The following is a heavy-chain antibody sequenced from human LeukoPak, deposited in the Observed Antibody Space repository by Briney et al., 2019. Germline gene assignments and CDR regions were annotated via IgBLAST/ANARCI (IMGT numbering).Heavy chain of an antibody. V-gene: IGHV1-8*03. CDR1: GYTFTSYD. Sequence: ASVKVSCKASGYTFTSYDIYWVRQATGQGLEWMGWMNPNSGNTGYAQKFQGRVTITRNTSISTAYMELSRLRSEDTAVYYCARGRGCSSTSCYNWYDPWGQGTLVTVSS. CDR3: ARGRGCSSTSCYNWYDP. CDR2: MNPNSGNT. J-gene: IGHJ5*02. D-gene: IGHD2-2*01.